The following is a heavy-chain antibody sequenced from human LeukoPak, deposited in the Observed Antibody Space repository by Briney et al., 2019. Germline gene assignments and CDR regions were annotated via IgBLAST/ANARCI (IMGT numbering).Heavy chain of an antibody. CDR3: ARRLYYYYGMDV. D-gene: IGHD4-11*01. Sequence: SETLSLTCTVSGGSISSYYWSWIRQPPGKGLEWIGYIYYSGSTNYNPSLKSRVTISVDASKNQFSLKLSSVTAADTAVYYCARRLYYYYGMDVWGQGTTVTVSS. V-gene: IGHV4-59*01. J-gene: IGHJ6*02. CDR1: GGSISSYY. CDR2: IYYSGST.